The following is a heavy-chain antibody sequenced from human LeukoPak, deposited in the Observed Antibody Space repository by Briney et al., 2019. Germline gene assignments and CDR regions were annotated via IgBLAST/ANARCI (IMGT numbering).Heavy chain of an antibody. Sequence: PSETLSLTCTVSGGSISSSSYYWGWIRQPPGKGLEWIGSIYYSGSTYYNPSLKSRVTISVDTSKNQFSLKLSSVTAADTAVYYCAKDPGLRYFDWLSWYFDYWGQGTLVTVSS. J-gene: IGHJ4*02. D-gene: IGHD3-9*01. CDR3: AKDPGLRYFDWLSWYFDY. CDR1: GGSISSSSYY. V-gene: IGHV4-39*07. CDR2: IYYSGST.